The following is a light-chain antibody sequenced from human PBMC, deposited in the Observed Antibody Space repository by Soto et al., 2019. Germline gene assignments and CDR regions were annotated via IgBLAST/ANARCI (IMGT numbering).Light chain of an antibody. CDR2: GAS. V-gene: IGKV3D-20*02. Sequence: IVLTPSPVTLSLSQAARASLSCRASQSVSNNYLAWYQQTPGQAPRLLIYGASRRATGIPDRFSGSGSGTDFALTISRLEPADFAVYYCQQHNIWAPITFGHGTRLEIK. CDR1: QSVSNNY. CDR3: QQHNIWAPIT. J-gene: IGKJ5*01.